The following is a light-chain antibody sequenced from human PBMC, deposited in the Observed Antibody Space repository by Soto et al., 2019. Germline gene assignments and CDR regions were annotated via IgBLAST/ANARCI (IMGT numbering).Light chain of an antibody. V-gene: IGLV2-14*01. J-gene: IGLJ2*01. CDR2: EVT. Sequence: QSALTQPASVSGSPGQSIPISCTGTDRDVGSYNYASWYQQHPGKAPKLIISEVTNRPTGVSNRCSGAKSGNTASLTISGLQAADEADYYCTSYSSSNTHVLFGGGTKVTV. CDR1: DRDVGSYNY. CDR3: TSYSSSNTHVL.